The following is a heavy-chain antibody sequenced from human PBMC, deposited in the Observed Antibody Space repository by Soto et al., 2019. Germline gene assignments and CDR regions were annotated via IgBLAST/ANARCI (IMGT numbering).Heavy chain of an antibody. CDR1: GGTFSSYA. CDR3: AKSIGSSSWYGY. Sequence: GGSLRLSCAASGGTFSSYAMSWVRQAPGKGLEWVSAISGSGGNTYYADSVKGRFTISRDNSKNTLYLQMNSLRAEDTAVYYCAKSIGSSSWYGYWGQGTLVTVSS. J-gene: IGHJ4*02. D-gene: IGHD6-13*01. V-gene: IGHV3-23*01. CDR2: ISGSGGNT.